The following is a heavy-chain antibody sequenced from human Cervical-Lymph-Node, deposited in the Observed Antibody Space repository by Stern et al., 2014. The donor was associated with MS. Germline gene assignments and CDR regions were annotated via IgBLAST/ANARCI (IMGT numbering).Heavy chain of an antibody. CDR2: ISASHGNP. Sequence: QVQLVQSGAEVKKPGASLKVSCKASGYTFTSYGIRWVRQAPGQGLDWLGWISASHGNPNFPQQLQGRVPLHTDTSTSTAYMELRSLRSDDTAVYYCARGLLWFGELLENFDYWGQGTLVTVSS. CDR1: GYTFTSYG. CDR3: ARGLLWFGELLENFDY. V-gene: IGHV1-18*01. J-gene: IGHJ4*02. D-gene: IGHD3-10*01.